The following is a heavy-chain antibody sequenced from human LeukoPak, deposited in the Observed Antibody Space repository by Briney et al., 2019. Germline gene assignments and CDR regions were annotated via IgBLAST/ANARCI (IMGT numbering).Heavy chain of an antibody. CDR3: ARKSGNYYDSSGYYLIDY. CDR1: GGSISSSGYY. J-gene: IGHJ4*02. CDR2: IYHSGST. Sequence: SETLSLTCTVSGGSISSSGYYWGWIRQPPGKGLEWTGSIYHSGSTYYNPSLKSRVTISIDTSKNQFSLKLSSVTAADTAVYYCARKSGNYYDSSGYYLIDYWGQGTLVTVSS. V-gene: IGHV4-39*07. D-gene: IGHD3-22*01.